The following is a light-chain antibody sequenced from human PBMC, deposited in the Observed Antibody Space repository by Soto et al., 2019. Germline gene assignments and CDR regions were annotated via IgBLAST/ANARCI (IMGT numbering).Light chain of an antibody. CDR3: QQYYSTPRT. J-gene: IGKJ1*01. Sequence: DIVMTQSPDSRAVSLGESATINCKSSQSVLYSANNKNCLAWYQQKPGQPPKLLLYWASTRESGVPDRFSGSGSGTDFTLTISSLQAEDVAVYYCQQYYSTPRTFGQGTKVEIK. CDR2: WAS. CDR1: QSVLYSANNKNC. V-gene: IGKV4-1*01.